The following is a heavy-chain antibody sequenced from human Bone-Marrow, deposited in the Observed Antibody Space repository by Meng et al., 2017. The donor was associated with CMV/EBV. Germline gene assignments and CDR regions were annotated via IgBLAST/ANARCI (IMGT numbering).Heavy chain of an antibody. CDR1: GFTFSTSN. Sequence: GESLKISCAASGFTFSTSNMNWVRQAPGKGLEWVSLISDSGSYIYYADSVKGRFNISRDNAKNSLYLQMNSLRAEDTAVYYGARDYSSAPLDYWGQGTLVTVS. J-gene: IGHJ4*02. D-gene: IGHD6-25*01. V-gene: IGHV3-21*01. CDR2: ISDSGSYI. CDR3: ARDYSSAPLDY.